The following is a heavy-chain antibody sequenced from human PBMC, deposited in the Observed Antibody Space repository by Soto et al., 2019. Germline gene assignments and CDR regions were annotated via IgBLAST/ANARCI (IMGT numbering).Heavy chain of an antibody. Sequence: PSETLSLTCTVSGGSISSGGYYWSWIRQHPGKGLEWIGYIYYSGSTYYNPSLKSRVTISVDTSKNQFSLKLSSVTAADTAVYYCAGESSVDTAQYWGQGTLVTVSS. D-gene: IGHD5-18*01. CDR3: AGESSVDTAQY. V-gene: IGHV4-31*03. J-gene: IGHJ4*02. CDR1: GGSISSGGYY. CDR2: IYYSGST.